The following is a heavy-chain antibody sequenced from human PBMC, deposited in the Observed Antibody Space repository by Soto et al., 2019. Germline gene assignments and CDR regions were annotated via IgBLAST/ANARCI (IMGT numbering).Heavy chain of an antibody. CDR2: IIPILGIA. D-gene: IGHD2-15*01. V-gene: IGHV1-69*02. CDR1: GGTFSSYT. CDR3: ARAPLSCSGGSCRANYYYYYMDV. J-gene: IGHJ6*03. Sequence: QVQLVQSGAEVKKPGSSVKVSCKASGGTFSSYTISWVRQAPGQGLEWMGRIIPILGIANYAQKFQGRVTITADKSTSTAYMERSSLRSEDTAVYYCARAPLSCSGGSCRANYYYYYMDVWVKGTTVNVS.